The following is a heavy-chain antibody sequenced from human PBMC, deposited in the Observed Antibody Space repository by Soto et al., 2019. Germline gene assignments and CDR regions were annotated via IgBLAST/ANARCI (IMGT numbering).Heavy chain of an antibody. J-gene: IGHJ4*02. V-gene: IGHV3-23*01. CDR3: AKARADYYDSSGYPVDY. Sequence: PGGSLRLSCAASGLTFSSYAMSWVRQAPGKGLEWVSAISGSGGSTYYADSVKGRFTISRDNSKNTLYLQMNSLRAEDTAVHYCAKARADYYDSSGYPVDYWGQGTLVTVSS. CDR2: ISGSGGST. D-gene: IGHD3-22*01. CDR1: GLTFSSYA.